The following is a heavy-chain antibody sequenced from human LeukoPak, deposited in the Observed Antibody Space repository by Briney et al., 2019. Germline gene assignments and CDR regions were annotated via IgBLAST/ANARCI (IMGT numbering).Heavy chain of an antibody. V-gene: IGHV4-30-4*08. CDR2: IYYSGST. Sequence: SETLSLTCTVSGGSISSGDYYWSWIRQPPGKGLEWIGFIYYSGSTYYNPSLKSRVTISVDTSKNQFSLKLSSVTAADTAVYYCARAITIFGVVTYTPTYYYYYYMDVWGKGTTVTVSS. D-gene: IGHD3-3*01. CDR1: GGSISSGDYY. CDR3: ARAITIFGVVTYTPTYYYYYYMDV. J-gene: IGHJ6*03.